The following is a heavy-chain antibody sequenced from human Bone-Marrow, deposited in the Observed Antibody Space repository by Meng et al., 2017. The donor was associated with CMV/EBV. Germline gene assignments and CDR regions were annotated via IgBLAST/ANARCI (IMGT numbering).Heavy chain of an antibody. CDR1: GGSISSSNW. J-gene: IGHJ4*02. V-gene: IGHV4-4*02. CDR2: IYHSGST. CDR3: ARYRGYYGSGSFRLDY. D-gene: IGHD3-10*01. Sequence: SETLSLTCAVSGGSISSSNWWSWVRQPPGKGLEWIGEIYHSGSTYYNPSLKSRVTIAVDKSNNQFSLKLSSVTAADTAVYYCARYRGYYGSGSFRLDYWGPGPLVTGSS.